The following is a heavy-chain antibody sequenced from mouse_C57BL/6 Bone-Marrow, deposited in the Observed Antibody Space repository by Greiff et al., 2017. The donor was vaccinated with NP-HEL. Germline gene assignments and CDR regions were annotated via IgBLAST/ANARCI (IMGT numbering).Heavy chain of an antibody. CDR1: GYTFTSYW. CDR2: IYPGSGST. CDR3: ARWDYGNYWLAY. V-gene: IGHV1-55*01. J-gene: IGHJ3*01. D-gene: IGHD2-1*01. Sequence: QVQLQQPGAELVKPGASVKMSCKASGYTFTSYWITWVKQRPGQGLEWIGDIYPGSGSTNYNEQFKSKATLTVDTSSSTAYMQLSSLTSEDSAVYYCARWDYGNYWLAYWGQGTLVTVSA.